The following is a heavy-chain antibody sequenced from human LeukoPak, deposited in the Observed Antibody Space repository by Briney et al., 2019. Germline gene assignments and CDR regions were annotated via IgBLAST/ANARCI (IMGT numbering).Heavy chain of an antibody. CDR3: ARPGDTAMVDGYYYMDV. Sequence: SETLSLTCTVSGGSISSSSYYWGWIRQPPGKGLEWIGSIYYSGSTYYNPSLKSRVTISVDTSKNQFSLKLSSVTAADTAVYYCARPGDTAMVDGYYYMDVWGKGTTVTVPS. V-gene: IGHV4-39*01. CDR1: GGSISSSSYY. J-gene: IGHJ6*03. D-gene: IGHD5-18*01. CDR2: IYYSGST.